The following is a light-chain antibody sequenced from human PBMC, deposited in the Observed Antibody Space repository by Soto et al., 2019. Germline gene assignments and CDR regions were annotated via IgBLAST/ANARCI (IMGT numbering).Light chain of an antibody. J-gene: IGKJ4*01. Sequence: EIITTQSPGTLYLSPGERATVSVTTSHSVRSSHLAWYQQKSGQAPRLLIYGASSRATGIPDRFSGSGSGTDFTLTISRLEPEDFAVYHCQQYSTSPLTFGGGTMV. CDR1: HSVRSSH. CDR3: QQYSTSPLT. V-gene: IGKV3-20*01. CDR2: GAS.